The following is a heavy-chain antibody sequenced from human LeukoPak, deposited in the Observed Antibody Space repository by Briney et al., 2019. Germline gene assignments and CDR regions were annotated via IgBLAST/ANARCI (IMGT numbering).Heavy chain of an antibody. Sequence: GGSLRLSCEASGFTFRNYEMNWVRQAPGKGLEWASYSSGSGRMIYYADSVKGRFTISRDNAKNSLYLQMNSLRAEDTAVYYCARDFQLSGQNDFGPYNYYYGMDVWGQGTTVTVSS. CDR2: SSGSGRMI. CDR3: ARDFQLSGQNDFGPYNYYYGMDV. D-gene: IGHD3/OR15-3a*01. V-gene: IGHV3-48*03. CDR1: GFTFRNYE. J-gene: IGHJ6*02.